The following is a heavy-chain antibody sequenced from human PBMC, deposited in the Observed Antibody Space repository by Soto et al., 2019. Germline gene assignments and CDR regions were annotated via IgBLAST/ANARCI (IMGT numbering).Heavy chain of an antibody. D-gene: IGHD3-22*01. CDR3: ARGYYDSSGYPYYFDY. V-gene: IGHV4-31*03. J-gene: IGHJ4*02. CDR2: IYYSGST. Sequence: SETLSLTCTVSGGSISSGGYYWSWIRQHPGKGLEWIGYIYYSGSTYYNPSLKSRVTISVDTSKDQFSLKLSSVTAADTAVYYCARGYYDSSGYPYYFDYWGQGTLVTVSS. CDR1: GGSISSGGYY.